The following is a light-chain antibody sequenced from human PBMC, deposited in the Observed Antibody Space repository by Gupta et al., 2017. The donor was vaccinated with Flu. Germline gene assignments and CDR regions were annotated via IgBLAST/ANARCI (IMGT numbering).Light chain of an antibody. J-gene: IGKJ4*01. Sequence: ERATLSCRASQTVSRYLAWYQQKPGQAPTLLIFDMANRGAGIPAKFTGSGSGTNFSLTISSLEPEDFAVFYCQQRNNWPRLTFGGGTKVEIK. CDR3: QQRNNWPRLT. CDR1: QTVSRY. CDR2: DMA. V-gene: IGKV3-11*01.